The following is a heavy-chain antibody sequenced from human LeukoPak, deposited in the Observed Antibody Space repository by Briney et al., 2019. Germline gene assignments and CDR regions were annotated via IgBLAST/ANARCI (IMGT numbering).Heavy chain of an antibody. V-gene: IGHV4-30-4*07. CDR3: ARDPYDSGI. J-gene: IGHJ4*02. Sequence: SQTLSLTCAVSGDSISSGGYSWSWVRQPPGKGLEWIGYIYSSGRSYYNPSLQSRVTISVDTSKNEFSLKVTSVTAADTAVYYCARDPYDSGIWGQGTLVTVSS. CDR2: IYSSGRS. CDR1: GDSISSGGYS. D-gene: IGHD3-10*01.